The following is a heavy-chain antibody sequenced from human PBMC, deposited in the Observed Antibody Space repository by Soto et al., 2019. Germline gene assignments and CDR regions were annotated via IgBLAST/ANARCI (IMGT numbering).Heavy chain of an antibody. D-gene: IGHD3-10*01. Sequence: QITFKQSSPTLVKPTQTLTLTCTFFGFSLSTCGVGVGCVRQPPGRAPEWLALIYLNDVNRFTTSLKSRFNIAQDNDKNQGVVKMHNMDPVDTATYYCTHMRGSELYGMDVWGQGTTVTVS. CDR3: THMRGSELYGMDV. CDR2: IYLNDVN. V-gene: IGHV2-5*01. CDR1: GFSLSTCGVG. J-gene: IGHJ6*02.